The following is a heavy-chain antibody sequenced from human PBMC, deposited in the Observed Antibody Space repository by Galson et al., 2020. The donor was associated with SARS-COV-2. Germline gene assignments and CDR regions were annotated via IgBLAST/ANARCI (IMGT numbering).Heavy chain of an antibody. CDR2: IGGNRDTT. CDR1: GFTFGDYD. CDR3: AKDARGLTGWFYFDS. V-gene: IGHV3-23*01. D-gene: IGHD6-19*01. J-gene: IGHJ4*02. Sequence: GGSLRLSCSASGFTFGDYDMAWVRQAPGKGLEWVSAIGGNRDTTYYADSVKGRFTISRDNSKNTVYLQMSSLRADDTAVYFCAKDARGLTGWFYFDSWGQGTLVTVSS.